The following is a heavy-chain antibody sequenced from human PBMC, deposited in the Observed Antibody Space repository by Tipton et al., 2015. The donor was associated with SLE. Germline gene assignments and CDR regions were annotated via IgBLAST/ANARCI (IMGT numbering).Heavy chain of an antibody. Sequence: SLRLSCAASGFTFSDYYMSWIRQAPGKGLEWVSYISSSGSTIYYADSVKGRFTISRDNAKNSLYLQMNSLRAEDTAVYYCARAVYYYDSSNDAFDIWGQGTMVTVSS. CDR3: ARAVYYYDSSNDAFDI. J-gene: IGHJ3*02. V-gene: IGHV3-11*04. CDR1: GFTFSDYY. D-gene: IGHD3-22*01. CDR2: ISSSGSTI.